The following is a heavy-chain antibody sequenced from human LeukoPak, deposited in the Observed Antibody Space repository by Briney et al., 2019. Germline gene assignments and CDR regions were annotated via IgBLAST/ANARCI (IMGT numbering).Heavy chain of an antibody. V-gene: IGHV5-51*01. CDR3: ARQYYYDSSGYPRWFDP. Sequence: GESLKVSCKGSGYSFTSYWIGWVRQMPGKGLEWMGIIYPGDSDTRYSPSFQGQVTISADKSISTAYLQWSSLKASDTAMYYCARQYYYDSSGYPRWFDPWGQGTLVTVSS. CDR1: GYSFTSYW. D-gene: IGHD3-22*01. CDR2: IYPGDSDT. J-gene: IGHJ5*02.